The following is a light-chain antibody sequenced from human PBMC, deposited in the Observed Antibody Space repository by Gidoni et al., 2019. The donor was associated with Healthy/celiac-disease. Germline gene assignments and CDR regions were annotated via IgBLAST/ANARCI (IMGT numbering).Light chain of an antibody. J-gene: IGKJ4*01. CDR1: QSVSSY. V-gene: IGKV3-11*01. CDR2: DAA. CDR3: QQRSNWPPSLT. Sequence: IVLTHSPATLSFSPGERATLSCRASQSVSSYLAWYQQKPGQAPRLLIYDAANRATGIPARLSGSGSGTDFNLTISSLEPEDFAVYYCQQRSNWPPSLTFGGGTKVEIK.